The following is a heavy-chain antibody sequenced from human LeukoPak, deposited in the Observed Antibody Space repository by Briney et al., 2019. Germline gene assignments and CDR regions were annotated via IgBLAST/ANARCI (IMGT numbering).Heavy chain of an antibody. D-gene: IGHD3-16*01. CDR1: GFTFSSYS. CDR3: ARGGDLISPRYYYYGMDV. CDR2: ISSNGGST. J-gene: IGHJ6*02. V-gene: IGHV3-64*01. Sequence: GGSLRLSCAASGFTFSSYSMNWVRQAPGKGLEYVSAISSNGGSTYYANSVKGRFTISRDNSKNTLYLQMGSLRAEDMAVYYCARGGDLISPRYYYYGMDVWGQGTTVTVSS.